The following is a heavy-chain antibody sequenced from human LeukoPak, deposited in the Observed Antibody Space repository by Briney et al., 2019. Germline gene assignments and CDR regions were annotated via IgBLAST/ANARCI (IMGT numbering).Heavy chain of an antibody. CDR2: IYTSGST. CDR1: GGSISSGSYY. Sequence: PSETLSLTCTVSGGSISSGSYYWSWIRQPAGKGLEGIWRIYTSGSTNYNPSLKSRVTISVDTSKNQFSLKLSSVTAADTAVYYCAREGRDGYNFQITADYWGQGTLVTVSS. V-gene: IGHV4-61*02. J-gene: IGHJ4*02. D-gene: IGHD5-24*01. CDR3: AREGRDGYNFQITADY.